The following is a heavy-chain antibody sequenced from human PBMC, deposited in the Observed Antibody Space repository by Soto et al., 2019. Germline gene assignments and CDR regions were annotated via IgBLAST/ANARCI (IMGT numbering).Heavy chain of an antibody. V-gene: IGHV3-48*01. Sequence: GGSLRLSCAASGFTFSSYSMNWVRQAPGKGLEWVSYISSSSSTIYYADSVKGRFTISRDNAKNSLYLQMNSLRAEDTALYYCAKAHYDSSGYYGDYYYGMDVWGQGTTVTVSS. D-gene: IGHD3-22*01. CDR1: GFTFSSYS. CDR3: AKAHYDSSGYYGDYYYGMDV. J-gene: IGHJ6*02. CDR2: ISSSSSTI.